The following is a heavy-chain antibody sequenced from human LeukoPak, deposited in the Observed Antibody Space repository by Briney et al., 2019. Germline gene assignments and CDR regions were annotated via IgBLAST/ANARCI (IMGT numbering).Heavy chain of an antibody. Sequence: ASVKVSCKASGGTFSSYAISWVRQAPGQGLEWMGGIIPIFGTANYAQKFQGRVTITADESTSTAYMELSSLRSEDTAVYYCARGFMAVAGSGFVYWGQGTLVTVSS. J-gene: IGHJ4*02. CDR1: GGTFSSYA. CDR2: IIPIFGTA. D-gene: IGHD6-19*01. CDR3: ARGFMAVAGSGFVY. V-gene: IGHV1-69*13.